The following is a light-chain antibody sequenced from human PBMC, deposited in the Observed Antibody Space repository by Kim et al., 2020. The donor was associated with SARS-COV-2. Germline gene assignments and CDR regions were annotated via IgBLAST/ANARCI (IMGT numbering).Light chain of an antibody. CDR2: DVY. CDR3: SSYTLSSTSLYV. CDR1: SSDVGGYNY. J-gene: IGLJ1*01. V-gene: IGLV2-14*03. Sequence: IAISCTGTSSDVGGYNYVTWYQQHPGKAPKLMIYDVYKRPSGVSKRFSGSKSGNTASLTISGLQAEDEADYYCSSYTLSSTSLYVFGTGTQLTVL.